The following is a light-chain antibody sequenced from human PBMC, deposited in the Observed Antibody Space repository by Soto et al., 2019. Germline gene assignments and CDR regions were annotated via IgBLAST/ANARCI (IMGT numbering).Light chain of an antibody. J-gene: IGLJ2*01. CDR2: GNS. V-gene: IGLV1-40*01. CDR3: QSYDSSLSVV. Sequence: QSVLTQPPSVSGAPGQRVTISCTGSSSNIGAGYDVHWYQQLPGTAPKLLMYGNSNRPSGVPDRFSGSKSGTSASLAITKLQAEDEADYCCQSYDSSLSVVFGGGTKVTVL. CDR1: SSNIGAGYD.